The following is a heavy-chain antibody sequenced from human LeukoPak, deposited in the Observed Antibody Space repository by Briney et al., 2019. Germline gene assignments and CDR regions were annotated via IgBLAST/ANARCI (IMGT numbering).Heavy chain of an antibody. V-gene: IGHV1-69*13. D-gene: IGHD2-15*01. J-gene: IGHJ4*02. CDR1: GGTFSSYA. CDR3: AREPYCSGGSCSSAPLDY. CDR2: IIPIFGTA. Sequence: ASVNVSCKPSGGTFSSYAISWVRQAPGHGLEWMGGIIPIFGTANYAQKFQGRVTITADESTSTAYMELSSLRSEDTAVYYCAREPYCSGGSCSSAPLDYWGQGTLVTVSS.